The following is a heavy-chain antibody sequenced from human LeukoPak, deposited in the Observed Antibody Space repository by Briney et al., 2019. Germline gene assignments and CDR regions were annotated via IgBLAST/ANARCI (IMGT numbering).Heavy chain of an antibody. D-gene: IGHD3-22*01. CDR3: ARDRTRPPYYYDNSGYYPIDY. Sequence: ASVKVSCKASGYTFTSYGTSWVRQPPGQGLERMGCISAYNGNTNYAQKLQGRVTMTTDTSTSTAYMELRSLRSDDTAVYYCARDRTRPPYYYDNSGYYPIDYWGQGTLVTVSS. CDR2: ISAYNGNT. J-gene: IGHJ4*02. V-gene: IGHV1-18*01. CDR1: GYTFTSYG.